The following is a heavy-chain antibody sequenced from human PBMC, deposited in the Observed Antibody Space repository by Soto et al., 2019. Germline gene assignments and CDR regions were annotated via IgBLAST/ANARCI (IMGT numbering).Heavy chain of an antibody. CDR3: AHSFIGYDYESSGSKGLDP. V-gene: IGHV2-5*02. J-gene: IGHJ5*02. Sequence: QITLKESGPTLVKPTQTLTLTCTFSGFSLSTSGVGVGWIRQPPGNALEWLALVYWDDDKRYSPSLKSRLTITKDPSKNQVVLRMTNIAPVDTATYYCAHSFIGYDYESSGSKGLDPGGEGTLVTVSS. D-gene: IGHD3-22*01. CDR2: VYWDDDK. CDR1: GFSLSTSGVG.